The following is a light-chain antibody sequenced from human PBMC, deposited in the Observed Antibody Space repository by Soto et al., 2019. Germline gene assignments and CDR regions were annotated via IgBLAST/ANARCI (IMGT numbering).Light chain of an antibody. CDR2: GAS. CDR1: QPLNNN. J-gene: IGKJ5*01. CDR3: QQYEKWPPSIT. Sequence: EIVMTKSPATMSVSPGDRATLSCRAGQPLNNNVAWYQHKPGQAPRLLIYGASTRATGISARFSGSGSGTEFNRTISSLQSEDFAVYYYQQYEKWPPSITFGQGTQLEIK. V-gene: IGKV3-15*01.